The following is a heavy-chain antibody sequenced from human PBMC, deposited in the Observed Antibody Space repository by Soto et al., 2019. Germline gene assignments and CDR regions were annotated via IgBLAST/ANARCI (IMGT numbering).Heavy chain of an antibody. J-gene: IGHJ5*02. V-gene: IGHV4-59*01. CDR1: GGSISTYY. CDR2: INYSGST. Sequence: PSETLSLTCTVSGGSISTYYWSWIRQPPGKGPEWIGYINYSGSTNYNPSLKSRVTISVDTSNNQFSLKLSSVTAADTAVYFCARGKIVGPWGQGTLVTVSS. D-gene: IGHD3-16*02. CDR3: ARGKIVGP.